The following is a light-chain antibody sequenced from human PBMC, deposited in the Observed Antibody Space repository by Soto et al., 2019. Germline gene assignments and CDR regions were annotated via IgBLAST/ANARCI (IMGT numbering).Light chain of an antibody. V-gene: IGKV3-11*01. CDR2: DAS. J-gene: IGKJ4*01. CDR1: QSISIY. CDR3: QQRSNWIT. Sequence: EIVLTQSPATLSLSPGERATLSCRASQSISIYVAWYQQKPGQAPRLLIYDASNRATGIPDRFSGSGSGTDFTLSISSLEPEDFAVYYCQQRSNWITFGGGTKVDIK.